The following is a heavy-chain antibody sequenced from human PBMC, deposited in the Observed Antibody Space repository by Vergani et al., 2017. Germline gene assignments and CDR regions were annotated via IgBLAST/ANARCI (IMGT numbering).Heavy chain of an antibody. D-gene: IGHD2-2*01. V-gene: IGHV3-74*03. J-gene: IGHJ6*03. CDR1: GFSFNSYW. Sequence: DVHLAESGGGFFQPGGSLRLSCSASGFSFNSYWMHWVRQVPGKGLLWVSRIKSDGSITAYADSVKGRFTISRDNAQNTLYLHMNSLRAEDTAIYYCAKYPVVPALMDFYYYMDVWGKGTTVTVSS. CDR3: AKYPVVPALMDFYYYMDV. CDR2: IKSDGSIT.